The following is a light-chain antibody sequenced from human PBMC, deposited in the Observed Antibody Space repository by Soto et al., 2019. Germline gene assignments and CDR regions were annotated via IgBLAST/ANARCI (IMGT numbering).Light chain of an antibody. CDR3: CSYAGSSTYV. V-gene: IGLV2-23*01. J-gene: IGLJ1*01. Sequence: QSALTQPASVSGSPGQSITISCTGTSSDVGSYNLVSWYQQHPGKAPKLMIYEGTQRPSGISNRFSGSKSGNTASLAISGLQAEDGADYHCCSYAGSSTYVFGTGTKLTVL. CDR1: SSDVGSYNL. CDR2: EGT.